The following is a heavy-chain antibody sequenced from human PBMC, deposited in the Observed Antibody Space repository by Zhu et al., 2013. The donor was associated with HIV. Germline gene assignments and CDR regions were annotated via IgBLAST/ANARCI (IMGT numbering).Heavy chain of an antibody. CDR3: GRSHGGY. CDR2: ISHSGST. Sequence: QVQLQESGPGLVKPSETLSIICSVSGGTINSYLWSWFRQPPGKGLEWIGYISHSGSTTYNPSLKSRVTMSVDTSKNKFALKLTSVTAADTAVYYCGRSHGGYWGQGTLVTVSS. J-gene: IGHJ4*02. V-gene: IGHV4-59*13. CDR1: GGTINSYL.